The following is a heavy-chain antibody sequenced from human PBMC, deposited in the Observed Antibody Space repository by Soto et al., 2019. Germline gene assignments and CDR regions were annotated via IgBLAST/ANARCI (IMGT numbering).Heavy chain of an antibody. D-gene: IGHD1-1*01. CDR2: IWSDGNNR. CDR1: GFMFSNHG. Sequence: QVQLVESGGGVVQPGRSLRLSCAASGFMFSNHGMHWVRQAPGKGLEWVAVIWSDGNNRYYADSVKGRFTISRDNSKNTVYLQRNSLRAEDTAVYYCVRGDNWNDEASDYLGQGTLVTVSS. J-gene: IGHJ4*02. CDR3: VRGDNWNDEASDY. V-gene: IGHV3-33*01.